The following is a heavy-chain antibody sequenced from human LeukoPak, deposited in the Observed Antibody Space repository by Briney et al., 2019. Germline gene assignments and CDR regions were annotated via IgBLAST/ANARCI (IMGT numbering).Heavy chain of an antibody. J-gene: IGHJ6*03. Sequence: PGGSLRLSCAASGFTVSSNYMSWVRQAPGKGLEWVSVIYSGGSTYYADSVEARFTISRDNSKNTLYLQMYNLRAEDTAVYYCASGSGSYRTPYYYMDVWGKGTTVTVSS. V-gene: IGHV3-53*01. CDR2: IYSGGST. CDR1: GFTVSSNY. CDR3: ASGSGSYRTPYYYMDV. D-gene: IGHD3-10*01.